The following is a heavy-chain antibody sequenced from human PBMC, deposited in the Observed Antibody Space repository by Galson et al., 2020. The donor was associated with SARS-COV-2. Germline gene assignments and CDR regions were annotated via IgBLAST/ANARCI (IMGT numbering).Heavy chain of an antibody. Sequence: TLSLTYAVSGVPNINGRYAWSWIRQPPGKGLEGIGYIYHSGRTSYNPSLESRVPIPVDRSKNQVSLKLSSVTAADTAVYYCASFIPRDSRFCWLDPWGQGTLVTVAS. CDR2: IYHSGRT. J-gene: IGHJ5*01. CDR3: ASFIPRDSRFCWLDP. CDR1: GVPNINGRYA. V-gene: IGHV4-30-2*01. D-gene: IGHD3-22*01.